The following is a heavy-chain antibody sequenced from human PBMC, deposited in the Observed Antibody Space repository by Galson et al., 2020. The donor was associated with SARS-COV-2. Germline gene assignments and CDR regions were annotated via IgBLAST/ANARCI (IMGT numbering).Heavy chain of an antibody. J-gene: IGHJ2*01. V-gene: IGHV4-4*07. D-gene: IGHD2-2*01. CDR2: IYTSGST. CDR3: ARLYCSSTSCYHYWYFDL. Sequence: SETLSLTCTVSGGSISSYYWSWIRQPAGKGLEWIGRIYTSGSTNYNPSLKSRVTMSVDTSKNQFSLKLSSVTAADTAVYYCARLYCSSTSCYHYWYFDLWGRGTLVTVSS. CDR1: GGSISSYY.